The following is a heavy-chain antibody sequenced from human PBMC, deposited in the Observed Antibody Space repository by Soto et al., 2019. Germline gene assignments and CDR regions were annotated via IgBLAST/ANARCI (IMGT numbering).Heavy chain of an antibody. CDR3: AREGSYSAYNFAHGIQLWSFDF. CDR2: IFSSGST. Sequence: ETLSLTCTVSGGSINTFYWSWVRQPAGKGLEWIGRIFSSGSTSFNPSLESRVAMSVDTSKNHFSLNLSSVTAADMAVYYCAREGSYSAYNFAHGIQLWSFDFWGQGALVTVS. J-gene: IGHJ4*02. CDR1: GGSINTFY. V-gene: IGHV4-4*07. D-gene: IGHD5-12*01.